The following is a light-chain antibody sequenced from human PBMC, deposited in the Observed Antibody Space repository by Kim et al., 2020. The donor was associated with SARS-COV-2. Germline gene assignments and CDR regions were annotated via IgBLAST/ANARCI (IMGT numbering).Light chain of an antibody. J-gene: IGKJ1*01. CDR3: XXXGSSPRX. CDR2: XXS. CDR1: XSVXSSX. Sequence: EIVLTQSPGTLSLSPGXRATLXCXAXXSVXSSXLAXYQQKXGQAPRLLXXXXSSRXTCIPDRFSGSGXGTDFTLXISRXXXEDFAVYYCXXXGSSPRXXGXGT. V-gene: IGKV3-20*01.